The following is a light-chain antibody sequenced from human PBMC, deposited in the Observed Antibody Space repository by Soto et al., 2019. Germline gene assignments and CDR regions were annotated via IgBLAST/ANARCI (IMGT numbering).Light chain of an antibody. V-gene: IGKV1-33*01. J-gene: IGKJ4*01. CDR3: QQYDNIFLT. CDR2: DAS. Sequence: DIQMTQSPSSLSASVGDRVTITCQASQDIGNYLNWFQQKPGKAPKLLIYDASNLEKGVPSRFSGSGSGTHFTFTISSLQPEDIGTYYCQQYDNIFLTFGGGTKVEI. CDR1: QDIGNY.